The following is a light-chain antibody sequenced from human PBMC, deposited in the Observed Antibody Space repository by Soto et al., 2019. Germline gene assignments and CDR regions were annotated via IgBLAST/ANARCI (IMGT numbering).Light chain of an antibody. CDR1: SSDVGGYNY. CDR2: EVS. CDR3: SSYTNSNTWV. Sequence: QSVLTQPASVSASPGQSITISCTETSSDVGGYNYVSWYQHHPGKAPKLMIYEVSSRPSGVSNRFSGSRSGNTASLTISGRQAEDEADYYCSSYTNSNTWVFGGGTKLTVL. V-gene: IGLV2-14*01. J-gene: IGLJ3*02.